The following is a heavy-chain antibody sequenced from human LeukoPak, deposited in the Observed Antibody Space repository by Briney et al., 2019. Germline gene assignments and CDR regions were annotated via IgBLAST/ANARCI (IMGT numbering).Heavy chain of an antibody. V-gene: IGHV3-30*04. J-gene: IGHJ4*02. Sequence: PGGSLRLSCAASGFTFSSYAMHWVRQAPGKGLEWVAVISYDGSNKYYADSVKDRFTISRDNSKNTLYLQMNSLRAEDTAVYYCARVQGQPYYFDYWGQGTLVTVFS. CDR2: ISYDGSNK. CDR3: ARVQGQPYYFDY. D-gene: IGHD4-11*01. CDR1: GFTFSSYA.